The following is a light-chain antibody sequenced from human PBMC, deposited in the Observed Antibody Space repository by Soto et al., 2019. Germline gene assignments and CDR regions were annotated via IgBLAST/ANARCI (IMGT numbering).Light chain of an antibody. V-gene: IGLV1-51*01. J-gene: IGLJ1*01. CDR2: DNN. Sequence: QSVLTQPPSVSAAPGQKVTISCSGSSSNIGNNYVSWYQQLPGTVSKLLIYDNNKRPSGIPDRFSGSKSGTSATLGITGLQTGDEADYYCGAWDSSLSAGHYVFGTGTKLTVL. CDR1: SSNIGNNY. CDR3: GAWDSSLSAGHYV.